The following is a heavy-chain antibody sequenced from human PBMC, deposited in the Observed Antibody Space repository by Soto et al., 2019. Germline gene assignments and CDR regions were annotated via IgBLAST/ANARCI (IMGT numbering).Heavy chain of an antibody. CDR3: AKQSRQNQLLCYFDY. CDR2: IRGSGGST. Sequence: EVQLLESGGGLVQPGGSLRLSCTASGFTFSSSAMSWVRQAPGKGLEWVSAIRGSGGSTYYTDSVKGRLTISRDNSKNTLYLHMNSLRAEDSAVYYCAKQSRQNQLLCYFDYWGQGTLVTVSS. CDR1: GFTFSSSA. J-gene: IGHJ4*02. V-gene: IGHV3-23*01. D-gene: IGHD2-2*01.